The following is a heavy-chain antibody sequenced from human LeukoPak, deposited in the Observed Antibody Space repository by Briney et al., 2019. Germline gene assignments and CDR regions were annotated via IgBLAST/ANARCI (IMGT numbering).Heavy chain of an antibody. CDR2: INHSGST. CDR1: GGSFSGYY. V-gene: IGHV4-34*01. J-gene: IGHJ4*02. Sequence: PSETLSLTCAVYGGSFSGYYWSWIRQPPGKGLEWIGEINHSGSTNYNPSLKSRVTISVDTSKNQFSLKLSSVTAADTAVYYCARPRGRVVRGAFDYWGQGTLVTVSS. CDR3: ARPRGRVVRGAFDY. D-gene: IGHD3-10*01.